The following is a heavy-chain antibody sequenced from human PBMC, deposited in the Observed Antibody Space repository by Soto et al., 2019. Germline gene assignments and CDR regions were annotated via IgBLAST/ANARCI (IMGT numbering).Heavy chain of an antibody. Sequence: SETLSLTCAVYGGFVTSGSYYWSWIRQPPGKGLEWIGEMSHSGGTHFNPSLKSRVTISVDTSKNQFTLKMSSVTAADTALYFCARVERGTATTVVDAFDIWGPGTMVTVSS. CDR1: GGFVTSGSYY. CDR2: MSHSGGT. CDR3: ARVERGTATTVVDAFDI. D-gene: IGHD1-1*01. J-gene: IGHJ3*02. V-gene: IGHV4-34*01.